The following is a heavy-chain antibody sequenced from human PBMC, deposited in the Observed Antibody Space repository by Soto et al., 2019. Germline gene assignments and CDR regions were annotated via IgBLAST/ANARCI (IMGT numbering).Heavy chain of an antibody. D-gene: IGHD2-15*01. J-gene: IGHJ6*03. V-gene: IGHV3-23*01. CDR1: GFTFSSYA. CDR3: AKGLYCSGGSCSANYYYYMDV. CDR2: ISGSGGST. Sequence: GGSLRLSCAASGFTFSSYAMSWVRQAPGKGLEWVSAISGSGGSTYYADSVKGRFTISRDNSKNTLYLQMNSLRAEDTAVYYCAKGLYCSGGSCSANYYYYMDVWGKGTTVTVSS.